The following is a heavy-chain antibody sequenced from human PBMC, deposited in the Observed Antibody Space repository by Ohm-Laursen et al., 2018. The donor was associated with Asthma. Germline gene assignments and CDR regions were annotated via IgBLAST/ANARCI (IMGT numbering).Heavy chain of an antibody. D-gene: IGHD1-26*01. Sequence: SLRLSCSASGYTFSRYSIHWVRQIPGKGLEWVASSSTASSFIYYADSERGRFTTSRENARNSVYLQMNSLRAEDTALYYFARIGPEWELPGREYSLHHWGEGTLVTVSS. CDR3: ARIGPEWELPGREYSLHH. CDR1: GYTFSRYS. J-gene: IGHJ1*01. CDR2: SSTASSFI. V-gene: IGHV3-21*01.